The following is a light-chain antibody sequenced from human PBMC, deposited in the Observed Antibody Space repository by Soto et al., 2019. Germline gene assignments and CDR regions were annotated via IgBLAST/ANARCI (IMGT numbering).Light chain of an antibody. Sequence: NFMLTQPHSVSEFLGQTVTIYRTRSSGSIASTYVQRYQQRPGSAPTTVIYDDNQRPSGVPDRFSGSIDSSSNSASLTITGLKTEDEADYYCQSYDRSNVVFGGGTQLTVL. CDR2: DDN. CDR3: QSYDRSNVV. CDR1: SGSIASTY. J-gene: IGLJ2*01. V-gene: IGLV6-57*03.